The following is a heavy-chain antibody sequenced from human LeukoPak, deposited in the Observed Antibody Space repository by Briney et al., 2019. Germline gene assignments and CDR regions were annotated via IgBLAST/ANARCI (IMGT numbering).Heavy chain of an antibody. J-gene: IGHJ4*02. V-gene: IGHV3-48*02. CDR3: ARDLYF. CDR1: GFTFSSYS. CDR2: ISSSSTTI. D-gene: IGHD2-15*01. Sequence: GGSLRLSCVVSGFTFSSYSMNWVRQAPGKGLEWISYISSSSTTIYYADSVKGRFTISRDNARNSLYLQMNSLRDEDTAVYYCARDLYFWGQGTLVTVSS.